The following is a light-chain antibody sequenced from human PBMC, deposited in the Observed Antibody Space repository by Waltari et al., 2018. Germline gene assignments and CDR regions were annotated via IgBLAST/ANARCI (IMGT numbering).Light chain of an antibody. CDR1: SSDVGGYNH. CDR3: SSYSTSITPYV. J-gene: IGLJ1*01. CDR2: DVS. Sequence: QSALTQPASVSGSPGQSITISCTGTSSDVGGYNHVSWYQQPPGKAPKLIIYDVSSRPSGVSNRFFGSQSGNTASLTISGLQAEDEAVYFCSSYSTSITPYVFGTGTKVTVL. V-gene: IGLV2-14*03.